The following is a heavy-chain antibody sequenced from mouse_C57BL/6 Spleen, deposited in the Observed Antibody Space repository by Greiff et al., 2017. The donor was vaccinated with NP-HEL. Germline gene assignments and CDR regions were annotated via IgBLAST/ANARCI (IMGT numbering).Heavy chain of an antibody. CDR3: ARIPADGYYGFFAY. J-gene: IGHJ3*01. CDR2: INPNNGGT. CDR1: GYTFTDYY. D-gene: IGHD2-3*01. V-gene: IGHV1-26*01. Sequence: VQLQQSGPELVKPGASVKISCKASGYTFTDYYMNWVKQSHGKSLEWIGDINPNNGGTSYNQKFKGKATLTVDKSSSTAYMELRSLTSEDSAVYYCARIPADGYYGFFAYWGQGTLVTVSA.